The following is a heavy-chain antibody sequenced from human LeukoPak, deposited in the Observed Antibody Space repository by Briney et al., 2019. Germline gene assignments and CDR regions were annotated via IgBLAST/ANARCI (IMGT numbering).Heavy chain of an antibody. Sequence: GGSLRLSCAASGFTLSSNWMHWVRQAPGKVLVWVSRINNDGSTTAYADSVKGRFSISRDNANNTLYLQMNGLRAEDTAVYYCARGVHYGMDVWGQGTTVSVS. CDR3: ARGVHYGMDV. CDR1: GFTLSSNW. CDR2: INNDGSTT. J-gene: IGHJ6*02. D-gene: IGHD6-6*01. V-gene: IGHV3-74*01.